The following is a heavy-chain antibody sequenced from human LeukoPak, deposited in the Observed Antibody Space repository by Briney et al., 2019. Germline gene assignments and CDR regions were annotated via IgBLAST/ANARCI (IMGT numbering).Heavy chain of an antibody. D-gene: IGHD1-1*01. CDR1: GGSISSYY. J-gene: IGHJ4*02. CDR2: INHSGST. V-gene: IGHV4-34*01. CDR3: ASSAGPGRLITY. Sequence: SETLSLTCTVSGGSISSYYWSWIRQPPGKGLEWIGEINHSGSTNYNPSLKSRVTISVDTSKNQFSLKLSSVTAADTAVYYCASSAGPGRLITYWGQGTLVTVSS.